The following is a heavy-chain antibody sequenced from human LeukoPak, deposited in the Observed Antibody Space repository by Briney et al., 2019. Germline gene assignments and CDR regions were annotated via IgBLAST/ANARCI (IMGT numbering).Heavy chain of an antibody. D-gene: IGHD6-19*01. CDR3: ARDPSSGWSNYYYYYMDV. V-gene: IGHV4-4*07. Sequence: PSETLSLTCTVSGGSISSYYWSWIRQPAGKGLEWIGRIYTSGSTNYNPSLKSRVTIPVDKSKNQFSLKLSSVTAADTAVYSCARDPSSGWSNYYYYYMDVWGKGTTVTVSS. CDR2: IYTSGST. J-gene: IGHJ6*03. CDR1: GGSISSYY.